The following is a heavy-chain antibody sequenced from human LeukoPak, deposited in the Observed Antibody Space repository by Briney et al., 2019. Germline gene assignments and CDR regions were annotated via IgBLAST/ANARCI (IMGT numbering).Heavy chain of an antibody. CDR3: ARDPATYSSGRWGGFEY. J-gene: IGHJ4*02. Sequence: GGSLRLSCAASGFTFSTYAVHWVRQAPGKGLEWVSVISYDGSNKYYTDSVKGRFTISRDNSKNTLYLQMDSLRAEDTALYYCARDPATYSSGRWGGFEYWGQGTLVTVSS. CDR2: ISYDGSNK. CDR1: GFTFSTYA. V-gene: IGHV3-30*10. D-gene: IGHD6-19*01.